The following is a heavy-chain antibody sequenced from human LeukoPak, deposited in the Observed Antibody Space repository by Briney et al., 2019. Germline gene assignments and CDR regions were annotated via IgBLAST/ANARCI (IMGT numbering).Heavy chain of an antibody. CDR3: ARAITIFGVDTAYYYYYMDV. J-gene: IGHJ6*03. CDR1: GGSISSYY. V-gene: IGHV4-59*01. D-gene: IGHD3-3*01. Sequence: PSETLSLTCTVSGGSISSYYWSWIRQPPGKGLEWIGYIYYSGSTNYNPSLKSRVTISVDTSKNQFSLKLSPVTAADTAVYYCARAITIFGVDTAYYYYYMDVWGKGTTVTVSS. CDR2: IYYSGST.